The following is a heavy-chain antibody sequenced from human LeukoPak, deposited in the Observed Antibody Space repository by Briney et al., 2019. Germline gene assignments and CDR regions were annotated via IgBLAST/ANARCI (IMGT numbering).Heavy chain of an antibody. CDR3: AKVGLGATTFFDY. Sequence: GGSLRLSCAASGFTFSSYGMHWVRQAPGKGLEWVAFIRYDGSNKYYADSVKGRFTISRDNSKNTLYLQMNSLRAEDTAVYYCAKVGLGATTFFDYWGQGTLVTVSP. V-gene: IGHV3-30*02. CDR1: GFTFSSYG. CDR2: IRYDGSNK. J-gene: IGHJ4*02. D-gene: IGHD1-26*01.